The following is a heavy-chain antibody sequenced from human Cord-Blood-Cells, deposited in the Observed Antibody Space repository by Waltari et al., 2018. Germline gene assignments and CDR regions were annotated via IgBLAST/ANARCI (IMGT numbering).Heavy chain of an antibody. CDR2: IYYSGST. D-gene: IGHD6-19*01. J-gene: IGHJ4*02. CDR1: AGSTRSYY. Sequence: QVQLQESGPGLVKPSQTLSLTCTVPAGSTRSYYWSWIRQPPGKGLEWIGYIYYSGSTNYNPSLKSRVTISVDTSKNQFSLKLSSVTAADTAVYYCARGAYSSGWFDYWGQGTLVTVSS. CDR3: ARGAYSSGWFDY. V-gene: IGHV4-59*01.